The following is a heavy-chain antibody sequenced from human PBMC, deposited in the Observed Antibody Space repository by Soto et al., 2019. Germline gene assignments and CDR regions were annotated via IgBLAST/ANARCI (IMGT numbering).Heavy chain of an antibody. CDR1: GFTFSSYS. Sequence: PGGSLRLSCAASGFTFSSYSMNWVRQAPGKGLEWVSSISSSSSYIYYADSVKGRFTISRDNAKNSLYLQMNSLRAEDTAVYYCARDDPPRTPFDYWGQGTLVTVSS. CDR3: ARDDPPRTPFDY. D-gene: IGHD2-2*01. J-gene: IGHJ4*02. CDR2: ISSSSSYI. V-gene: IGHV3-21*01.